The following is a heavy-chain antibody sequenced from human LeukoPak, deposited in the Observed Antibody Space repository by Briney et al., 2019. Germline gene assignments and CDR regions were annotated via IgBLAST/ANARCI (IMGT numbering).Heavy chain of an antibody. D-gene: IGHD3-10*01. CDR3: ARRRELLRSNWYFDL. V-gene: IGHV4-59*08. CDR2: IYNSGTT. Sequence: SETLSLTCTVSGASISGYYWSWIRQPPGKGPEWIGYIYNSGTTIYNPSLKSRLTISADTSKNQFSLKLNSVTAADTAVYYCARRRELLRSNWYFDLWGRGTLVTVSS. CDR1: GASISGYY. J-gene: IGHJ2*01.